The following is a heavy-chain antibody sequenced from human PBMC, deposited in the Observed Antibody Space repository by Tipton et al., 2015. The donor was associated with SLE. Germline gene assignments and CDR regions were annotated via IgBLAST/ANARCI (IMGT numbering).Heavy chain of an antibody. CDR1: GGSISSYY. CDR2: IYYSGST. V-gene: IGHV4-59*08. CDR3: ARGLSGWWFDP. J-gene: IGHJ5*02. D-gene: IGHD1-14*01. Sequence: LRLSCTVSGGSISSYYWSWIRQPPGKGLEWIGYIYYSGSTNYNPSLKSRVTISVDTSKNQFSLKLSSVTAADTAVYYCARGLSGWWFDPWGQGTLVTVSS.